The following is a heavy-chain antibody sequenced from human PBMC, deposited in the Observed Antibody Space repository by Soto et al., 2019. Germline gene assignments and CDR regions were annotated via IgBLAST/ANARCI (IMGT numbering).Heavy chain of an antibody. J-gene: IGHJ5*02. CDR3: ARVGTTSGLFPDHRNDP. Sequence: LSPTCSVSGGSIIRGDYYWSWIRQPPGKGLEWIGYISNSGSTYYNPSLRSRLTASLDTPKDQVSLHLTSVTAADTSVYYCARVGTTSGLFPDHRNDPCGHGTRSTVPS. CDR1: GGSIIRGDYY. CDR2: ISNSGST. D-gene: IGHD1-1*01. V-gene: IGHV4-30-4*01.